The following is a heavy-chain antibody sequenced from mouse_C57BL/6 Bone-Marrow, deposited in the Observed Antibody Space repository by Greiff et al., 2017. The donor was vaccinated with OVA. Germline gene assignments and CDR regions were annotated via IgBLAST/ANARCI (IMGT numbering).Heavy chain of an antibody. CDR1: GFSLSTFGMG. CDR3: ARPSHEGYYYDY. D-gene: IGHD2-10*02. Sequence: QVTLKVSGPGILQPSQSLSLSCSFSGFSLSTFGMGVGWLRHPSGKGLEGLAHIWCDDDKYYNPALKSRLTISKATSKNQVVHQIASVDTADTAAYYCARPSHEGYYYDYWGQGTTLTVSS. CDR2: IWCDDDK. J-gene: IGHJ2*01. V-gene: IGHV8-8*01.